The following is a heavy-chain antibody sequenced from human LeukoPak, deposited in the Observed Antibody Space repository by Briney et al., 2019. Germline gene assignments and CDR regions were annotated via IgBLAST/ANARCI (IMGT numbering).Heavy chain of an antibody. V-gene: IGHV1-2*02. J-gene: IGHJ5*02. CDR2: INPNSGGT. CDR1: GYSFTDYY. Sequence: AASVKVSCKTSGYSFTDYYMHWVRQAPGQGLEWMGWINPNSGGTSSAQKFQGRVTMTRDTSITTVYMEVRWLTSDDTAVYYCVRADRLHGGPYLIGPWGQGTLVTVSS. D-gene: IGHD2-21*01. CDR3: VRADRLHGGPYLIGP.